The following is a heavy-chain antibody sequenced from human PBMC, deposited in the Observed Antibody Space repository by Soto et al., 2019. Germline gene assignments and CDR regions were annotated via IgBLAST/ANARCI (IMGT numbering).Heavy chain of an antibody. CDR1: GGSISGSY. CDR3: ARSVAVPGAHIDY. J-gene: IGHJ4*02. CDR2: VYYTGST. V-gene: IGHV4-59*01. Sequence: SETLSLTCGVSGGSISGSYWSWSRQSPGKGLEWLGYVYYTGSTNYSPSLRSRVSISVDTSKNEFSLRLSSVTAADTAVYFCARSVAVPGAHIDYWGQGTQVTV. D-gene: IGHD6-19*01.